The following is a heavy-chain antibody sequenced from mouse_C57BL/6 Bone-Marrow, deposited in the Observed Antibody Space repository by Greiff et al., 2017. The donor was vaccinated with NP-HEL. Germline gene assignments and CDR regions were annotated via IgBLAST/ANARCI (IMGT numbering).Heavy chain of an antibody. CDR3: AREGNGYDGRRYYFDY. D-gene: IGHD2-2*01. V-gene: IGHV1-82*01. J-gene: IGHJ2*01. CDR2: IYPGDGDT. Sequence: VQVVESGPELVKPGASVKISCKASGYAFSSSWMNWVKQRPGKGLEWIGRIYPGDGDTNYNGKFKGKATLTADKSSSTAYMQLSSLTSEDSAVYFCAREGNGYDGRRYYFDYWGQGTTLTVSS. CDR1: GYAFSSSW.